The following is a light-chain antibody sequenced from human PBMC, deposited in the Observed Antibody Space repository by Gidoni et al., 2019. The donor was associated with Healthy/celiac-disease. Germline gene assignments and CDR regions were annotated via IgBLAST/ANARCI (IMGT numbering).Light chain of an antibody. Sequence: DIQMTQSPSSLSASVGDRITIFCRASESISSYLNWYQQKPGKAPKFLIYGASSLQSGVPSRFSGSGSGTDFTLTISTLQPEDFATYYCQQSYSTPLTFGGGTKVEIK. CDR2: GAS. CDR1: ESISSY. V-gene: IGKV1-39*01. J-gene: IGKJ4*01. CDR3: QQSYSTPLT.